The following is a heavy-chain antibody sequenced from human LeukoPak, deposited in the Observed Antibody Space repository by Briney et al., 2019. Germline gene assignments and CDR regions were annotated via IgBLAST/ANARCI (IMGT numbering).Heavy chain of an antibody. CDR3: ARDRGSSWYRGSL. CDR2: ISGSGTTI. V-gene: IGHV3-11*04. CDR1: GFTFSDYH. J-gene: IGHJ4*02. Sequence: GGSLRLSCAASGFTFSDYHMSWIRQAPGKGLEWISYISGSGTTIYYADSVKGRFTISRDNAKNSLYLQMNSLRAEDTAVYYCARDRGSSWYRGSLWGQGTLVTVSS. D-gene: IGHD6-13*01.